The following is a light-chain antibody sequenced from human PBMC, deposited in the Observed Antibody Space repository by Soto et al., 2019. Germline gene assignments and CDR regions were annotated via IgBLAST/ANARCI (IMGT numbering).Light chain of an antibody. CDR2: AAS. Sequence: DIQLTQSPSFVSASVGDRVTITCRASQGISSHLAWYQQKPGKAPKFLIYAASTFQSGIPTRFSGSGSGTEFTLTISSLQPEDFADDYGQQVYSYPHTFGQGTKLEI. V-gene: IGKV1-9*01. J-gene: IGKJ2*01. CDR3: QQVYSYPHT. CDR1: QGISSH.